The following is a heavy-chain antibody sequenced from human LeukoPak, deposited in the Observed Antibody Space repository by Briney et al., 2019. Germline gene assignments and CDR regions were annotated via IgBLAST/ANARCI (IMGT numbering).Heavy chain of an antibody. CDR3: ASFMTTVTTWFDP. D-gene: IGHD4-17*01. V-gene: IGHV1-2*02. Sequence: ASVKVSCKASGYTFTGYYMHWVRQAPGQGLEWMGWINPNSGGTNYAQKFQGRVTMTRDTSISTAYMELSRLRSDDTAAYYCASFMTTVTTWFDPWGQGTLVAVSS. CDR1: GYTFTGYY. J-gene: IGHJ5*02. CDR2: INPNSGGT.